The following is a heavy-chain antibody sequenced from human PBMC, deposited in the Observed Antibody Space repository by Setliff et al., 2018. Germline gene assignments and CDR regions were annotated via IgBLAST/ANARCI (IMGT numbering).Heavy chain of an antibody. V-gene: IGHV3-21*04. CDR2: ISSSSSYI. CDR3: AKDTGYYFDY. J-gene: IGHJ4*02. Sequence: GGSLRLSCAASGFTFSSYSMNWVRQAPGKGLEWVSSISSSSSYISYADSVKGRFTVSRDNSKNTLYLQMNSLRGEDTAVYYCAKDTGYYFDYWGQGTLVTVSS. D-gene: IGHD4-4*01. CDR1: GFTFSSYS.